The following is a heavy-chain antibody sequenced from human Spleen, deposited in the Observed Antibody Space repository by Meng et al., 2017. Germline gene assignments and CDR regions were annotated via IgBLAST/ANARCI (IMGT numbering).Heavy chain of an antibody. V-gene: IGHV4-31*01. Sequence: VPVQWTVPGLWQRLPPLYRTCTVSVASNRGGGHYGSWIRQHQGKGLAWSGDRYYSRSPYYNTSLKGLVTISVVTTKNQSSMKLVSVTAADTAVYYCARDWTTASSCYYRRYFDYWGQGTLVTVSS. J-gene: IGHJ4*02. D-gene: IGHD3-22*01. CDR3: ARDWTTASSCYYRRYFDY. CDR2: RYYSRSP. CDR1: VASNRGGGHY.